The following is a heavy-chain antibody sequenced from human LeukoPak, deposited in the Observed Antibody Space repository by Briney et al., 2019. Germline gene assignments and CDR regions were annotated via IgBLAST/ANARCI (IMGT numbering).Heavy chain of an antibody. J-gene: IGHJ4*02. CDR1: GXXFSSYW. V-gene: IGHV3-7*01. D-gene: IGHD6-13*01. Sequence: GGSLRLSCAASGXXFSSYWMSWVRQAPGKGLEWVANIKQDGSEKYYVDSVKGRFTISRDNAKNSLYLQMNSLRAEDTAVYYCARDRADSSSWSDYWGQGTLVTVSS. CDR3: ARDRADSSSWSDY. CDR2: IKQDGSEK.